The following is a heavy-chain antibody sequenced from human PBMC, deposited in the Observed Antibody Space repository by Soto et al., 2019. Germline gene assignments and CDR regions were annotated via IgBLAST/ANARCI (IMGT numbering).Heavy chain of an antibody. Sequence: GGSLRLSCAASGFTFSNYGIHWVRQAPGNGLEWVAVISRDGSVRYYADSVKGRFTISRDNSMNTLYLQVNNLRPEDTAVYYCAKEYCGGHCSSDYFDYWGQGTLVTVSS. CDR2: ISRDGSVR. CDR3: AKEYCGGHCSSDYFDY. D-gene: IGHD2-21*01. CDR1: GFTFSNYG. V-gene: IGHV3-30*18. J-gene: IGHJ4*02.